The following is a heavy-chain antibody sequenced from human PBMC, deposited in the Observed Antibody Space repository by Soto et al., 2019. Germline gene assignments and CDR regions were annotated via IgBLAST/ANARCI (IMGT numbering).Heavy chain of an antibody. CDR3: ARVPTP. J-gene: IGHJ5*02. CDR2: LYNSGST. Sequence: SETLSLTCTVSGGSIRSYYWSWIRQAPGKGLEWIGYLYNSGSTVYNPSLKSRVTISVDTSKNQFSLKLNSVTAADTAVYYCARVPTPWGQGTLVTVS. CDR1: GGSIRSYY. V-gene: IGHV4-59*01.